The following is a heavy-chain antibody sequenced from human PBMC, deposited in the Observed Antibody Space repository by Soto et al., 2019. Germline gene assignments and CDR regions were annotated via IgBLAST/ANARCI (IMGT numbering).Heavy chain of an antibody. CDR1: GFTLSSYS. CDR3: ARARIGDHWYFDF. J-gene: IGHJ2*01. CDR2: ISSSSKSI. Sequence: EEQLVESGGGLVKPGGSLRVSCAASGFTLSSYSMNWVRQAPGKGLEWVACISSSSKSIYYADSVKGRVTIYRDNAKNSLSLQMRRPGAEETAIYYCARARIGDHWYFDFWGRGTLVTVSP. D-gene: IGHD2-21*02. V-gene: IGHV3-21*01.